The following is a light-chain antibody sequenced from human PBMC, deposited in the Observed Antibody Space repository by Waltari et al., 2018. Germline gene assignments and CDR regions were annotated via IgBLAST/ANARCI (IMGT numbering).Light chain of an antibody. V-gene: IGLV8-61*01. CDR1: SGSVSSTSY. CDR2: KGI. Sequence: QTVVTQEPSLSVSPGGTVTPTCALRSGSVSSTSYPTWYQQTPGQPPLTLVYKGISRSSGVPDRFSGSILGNTAALTITGAQADDESDYYCSMYMGSGVWVFGGGTKLTVL. CDR3: SMYMGSGVWV. J-gene: IGLJ3*02.